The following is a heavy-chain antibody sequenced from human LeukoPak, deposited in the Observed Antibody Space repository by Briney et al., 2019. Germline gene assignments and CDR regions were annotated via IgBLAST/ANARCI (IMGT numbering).Heavy chain of an antibody. V-gene: IGHV4-31*03. CDR3: ARVKVLRFLEWFLDF. CDR1: GSSVSSDEYY. J-gene: IGHJ4*02. Sequence: SQTLSLTCTVSGSSVSSDEYYWSWVRQYPGKGLEWIGYVYHSGSSYYIPSLESRVTMSVEVSKNQFSLELRSVTAADTAMYYCARVKVLRFLEWFLDFWGQGALVTVSS. CDR2: VYHSGSS. D-gene: IGHD3-3*01.